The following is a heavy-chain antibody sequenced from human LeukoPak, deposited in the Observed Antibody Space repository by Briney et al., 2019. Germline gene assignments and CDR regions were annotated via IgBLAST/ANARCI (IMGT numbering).Heavy chain of an antibody. CDR2: IKQDGSEK. V-gene: IGHV3-7*01. CDR1: GFTFSSYW. J-gene: IGHJ4*02. D-gene: IGHD2-15*01. CDR3: VRDNPRCCGVVPANIDDY. Sequence: GGSLRLSCAASGFTFSSYWMSWVRQAPGKGLEWVANIKQDGSEKWYVGSVKGRFTISRDNAENSLYLQMHILRAEDTAVYYCVRDNPRCCGVVPANIDDYWGQGTLVTVSS.